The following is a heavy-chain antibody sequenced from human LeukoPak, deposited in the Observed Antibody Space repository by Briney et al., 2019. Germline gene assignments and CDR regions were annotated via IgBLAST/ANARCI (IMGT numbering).Heavy chain of an antibody. D-gene: IGHD4-17*01. CDR3: ARDRDYGDYNTQDLFVY. J-gene: IGHJ4*02. Sequence: ASVKVSCKSSGYTSSNYGISWMRQAPGQGLEWMGWISTHNGNTNYAPKFQGRVTMTTDKSTSTTYMELRSLTSDDTAVYYCARDRDYGDYNTQDLFVYWGQGTLVTVSS. CDR2: ISTHNGNT. V-gene: IGHV1-18*01. CDR1: GYTSSNYG.